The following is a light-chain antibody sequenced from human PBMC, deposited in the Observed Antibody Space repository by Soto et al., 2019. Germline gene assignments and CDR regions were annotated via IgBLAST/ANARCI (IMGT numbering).Light chain of an antibody. CDR2: GAS. V-gene: IGKV3-20*01. CDR1: QSVSSSY. Sequence: EIVLTQSPGTLSLSPGERATLSCRASQSVSSSYLAWYQQKPGQAPRLLIYGASSRATGISDRFSGSGSGTEFTLTINSLQSEDFAVYYCQQYNNWPPWTFGQGTKVDI. CDR3: QQYNNWPPWT. J-gene: IGKJ1*01.